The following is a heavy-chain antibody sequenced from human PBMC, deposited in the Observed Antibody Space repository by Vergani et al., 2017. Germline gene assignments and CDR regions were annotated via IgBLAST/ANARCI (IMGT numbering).Heavy chain of an antibody. J-gene: IGHJ4*02. Sequence: QVQLQESGPGLVKPSETLSLTCTVSGESIRSGSHYWSWIRQPAGKGPEWIGHIHTGGSTDLNPSFKSRVSISVDTPKSQFSLKLNSVTVADTAVYYCARSRPYCTSGSCPAIWGQGTLVTVSS. CDR2: IHTGGST. CDR3: ARSRPYCTSGSCPAI. CDR1: GESIRSGSHY. V-gene: IGHV4-61*02. D-gene: IGHD2-15*01.